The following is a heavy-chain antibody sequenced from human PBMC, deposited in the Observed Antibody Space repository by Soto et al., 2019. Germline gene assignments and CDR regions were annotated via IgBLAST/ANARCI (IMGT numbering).Heavy chain of an antibody. D-gene: IGHD5-12*01. CDR2: INAGNGNT. J-gene: IGHJ6*02. V-gene: IGHV1-3*01. Sequence: ASVKVSCKASGYTFTSYAMHWVRQAPGQRLEWMGWINAGNGNTKYSQKFQGRVTITRDTSASTAYMELSSLRSEDTAVYYCARSVVATIPAHYYYYYGMDVWGQGTTVTVSS. CDR1: GYTFTSYA. CDR3: ARSVVATIPAHYYYYYGMDV.